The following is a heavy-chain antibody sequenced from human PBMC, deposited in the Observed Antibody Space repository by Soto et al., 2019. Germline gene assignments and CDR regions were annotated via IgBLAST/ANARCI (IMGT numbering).Heavy chain of an antibody. V-gene: IGHV4-30-4*01. J-gene: IGHJ6*02. CDR1: GGSISSGDYY. Sequence: PSETLSLTCTVSGGSISSGDYYWSWIRQPPGKGLEWIGYIYYSGSTYYNPSLKSRVTISVDTSKNQFSLKLSSVTAADTAVYYCARSWLIYYYYGMDVWGQGTTVT. CDR3: ARSWLIYYYYGMDV. CDR2: IYYSGST. D-gene: IGHD6-19*01.